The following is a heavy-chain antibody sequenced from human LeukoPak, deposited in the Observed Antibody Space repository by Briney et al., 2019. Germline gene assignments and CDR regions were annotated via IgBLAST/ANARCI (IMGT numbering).Heavy chain of an antibody. CDR2: IYHDGST. D-gene: IGHD5-18*01. CDR1: GFTVSGNY. J-gene: IGHJ4*02. CDR3: ARDRGGYTYSHDY. V-gene: IGHV4-4*02. Sequence: GSLRLSCAASGFTVSGNYMSWVRQAPGKGLEWIGEIYHDGSTNYSPSLKSRVTISMDKSKNQLSLKLNFVTAADTAVYYCARDRGGYTYSHDYWGQGTLVTVSS.